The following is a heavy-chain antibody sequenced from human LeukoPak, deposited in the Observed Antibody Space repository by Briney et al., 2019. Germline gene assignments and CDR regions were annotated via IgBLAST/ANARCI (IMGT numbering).Heavy chain of an antibody. CDR1: GGSISSSSYY. Sequence: SETLSLTCTVSGGSISSSSYYWGWIRQPPGKGLEWIGSIYYSGSTYYNPSLKSRVTISVDTSKNQFSLKLSSVTAADTAVYFCATTEKNRYYINLWGPGTTVIVSS. CDR2: IYYSGST. J-gene: IGHJ6*01. V-gene: IGHV4-39*07. D-gene: IGHD2-21*01. CDR3: ATTEKNRYYINL.